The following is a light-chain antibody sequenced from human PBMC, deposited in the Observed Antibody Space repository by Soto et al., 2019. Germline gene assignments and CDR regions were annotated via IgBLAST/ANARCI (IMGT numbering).Light chain of an antibody. CDR2: GAS. V-gene: IGKV3-20*01. CDR3: QRYASSLWT. CDR1: QSVSSTY. J-gene: IGKJ1*01. Sequence: EIVFTQSPGTLSLSPGERSTLSCMASQSVSSTYLAWYQQKPGQAPRLLIYGASSRATGIQDRFSGSGYGKDFTLTISRLEPEDFAVYYCQRYASSLWTFGQGTQVEIK.